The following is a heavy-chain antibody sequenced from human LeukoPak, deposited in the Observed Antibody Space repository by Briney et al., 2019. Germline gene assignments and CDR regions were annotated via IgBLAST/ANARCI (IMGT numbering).Heavy chain of an antibody. J-gene: IGHJ4*02. D-gene: IGHD2-15*01. Sequence: PGGSLRLSCAASGFTFSSYSMNWVRQAPGKGLEWVSYVGIDSGETYHADSVKGRFTISADNAKNSLVLQMDSLRVEDKGVYFRGSYYKYAFDNWGQGTLVTVSS. V-gene: IGHV3-21*05. CDR1: GFTFSSYS. CDR3: GSYYKYAFDN. CDR2: VGIDSGET.